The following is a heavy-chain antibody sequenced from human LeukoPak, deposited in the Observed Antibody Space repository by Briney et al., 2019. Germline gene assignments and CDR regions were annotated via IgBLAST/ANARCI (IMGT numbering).Heavy chain of an antibody. CDR2: ISSSSSYI. D-gene: IGHD3-22*01. V-gene: IGHV3-21*01. CDR3: ARDRLYYYDSSGYLGTFDY. J-gene: IGHJ4*02. Sequence: GGSLRLSCAASGFTLSSYSMNWVRQAPGKGLEWVSSISSSSSYIYYADSVKGRFTISRDNAKNSLYLQMNSLRAEDTAVYYCARDRLYYYDSSGYLGTFDYWGQGTLVTVSS. CDR1: GFTLSSYS.